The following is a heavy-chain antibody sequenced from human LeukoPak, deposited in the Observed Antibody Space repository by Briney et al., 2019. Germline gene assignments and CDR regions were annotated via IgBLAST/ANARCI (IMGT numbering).Heavy chain of an antibody. CDR2: IYSGGST. CDR1: GFTVSTNY. J-gene: IGHJ4*02. Sequence: PTGGSLRLSCAASGFTVSTNYMTWVRQAPGKGLEWVSVIYSGGSTYYADSVKGRFTISRDNSKNTLYLQMNSLRAEDTAVYYCASGGSSTSPFDYWGQGTLVTVSS. D-gene: IGHD1-26*01. V-gene: IGHV3-66*01. CDR3: ASGGSSTSPFDY.